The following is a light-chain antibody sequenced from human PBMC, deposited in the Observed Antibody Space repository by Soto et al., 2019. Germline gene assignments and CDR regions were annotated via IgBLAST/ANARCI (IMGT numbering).Light chain of an antibody. V-gene: IGLV3-21*04. CDR3: QVWDSNSDHVV. Sequence: SYELTQPPSVSVAPGKTARTTCGGENIGSKSVHWYQQKPGQAPVLVISYDSGRPSGIPERFSGSNSGNTATLTISRVEVGDEADYYCQVWDSNSDHVVFGGGTKVTVL. CDR1: NIGSKS. CDR2: YDS. J-gene: IGLJ2*01.